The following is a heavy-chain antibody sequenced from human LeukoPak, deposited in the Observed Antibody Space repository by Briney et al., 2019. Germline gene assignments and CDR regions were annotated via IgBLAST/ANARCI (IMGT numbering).Heavy chain of an antibody. CDR2: LYTHGNT. Sequence: SETLSLTCTVSGDSISNLYWSWIRQPVGKGLEWIGRLYTHGNTIYNPSLKSRVTISIDTSKNQFSLTLSSVTAADTAVYYCARGVPKEMSVYDWNYVTYFYYYMDVWGKGTTVTVSS. V-gene: IGHV4-4*07. CDR3: ARGVPKEMSVYDWNYVTYFYYYMDV. J-gene: IGHJ6*03. CDR1: GDSISNLY. D-gene: IGHD1-7*01.